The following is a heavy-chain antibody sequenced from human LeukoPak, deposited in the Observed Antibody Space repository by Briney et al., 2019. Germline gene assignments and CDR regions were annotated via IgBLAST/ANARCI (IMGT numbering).Heavy chain of an antibody. D-gene: IGHD6-13*01. J-gene: IGHJ6*02. CDR3: ARARIAAAGNYYYGMDV. CDR1: GGSISSYY. V-gene: IGHV4-4*07. Sequence: SETLPLTCTVSGGSISSYYWSWIRQPAGKGLEWIGRIYTSGSTNYNPSLKSRVTMSVDTSKNQFSLKLSSVTAADTAVYYCARARIAAAGNYYYGMDVWGQGTTVTVSS. CDR2: IYTSGST.